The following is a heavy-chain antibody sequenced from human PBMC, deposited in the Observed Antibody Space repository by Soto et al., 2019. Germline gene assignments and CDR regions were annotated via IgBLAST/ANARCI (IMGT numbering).Heavy chain of an antibody. D-gene: IGHD4-4*01. Sequence: GGSLRLSCAASGFTFSSYAMSWVRQAPGKGLEWVSAISGSGGSTYYADSVKGRFTISRDNSKNTLYLQMNSLRAEDTAVYYCAKDGTLTTSCNYYYGMDVWGQGTTVTVSS. CDR2: ISGSGGST. CDR3: AKDGTLTTSCNYYYGMDV. CDR1: GFTFSSYA. V-gene: IGHV3-23*01. J-gene: IGHJ6*02.